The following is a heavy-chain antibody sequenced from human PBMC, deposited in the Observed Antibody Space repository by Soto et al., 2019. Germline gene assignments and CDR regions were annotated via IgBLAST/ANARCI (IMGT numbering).Heavy chain of an antibody. Sequence: GGSLRLSCAASGLTFNIFAFHWVRQAPGKGLEWLSVISYDGREIHYSESVKGRFTISRDSSTNTVYLQMNSLRNEDTAVYYCASDPLAVTGSFVDYWGQGTMVTVSS. CDR3: ASDPLAVTGSFVDY. D-gene: IGHD3-9*01. J-gene: IGHJ4*02. CDR2: ISYDGREI. V-gene: IGHV3-30-3*01. CDR1: GLTFNIFA.